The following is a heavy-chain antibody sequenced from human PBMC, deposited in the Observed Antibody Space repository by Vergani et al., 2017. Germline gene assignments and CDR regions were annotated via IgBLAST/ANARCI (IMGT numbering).Heavy chain of an antibody. D-gene: IGHD6-19*01. CDR1: GGTFSSYA. J-gene: IGHJ6*02. V-gene: IGHV1-69*01. Sequence: QVQLVQSGAEVKKPGSSVKVSCKASGGTFSSYAISWVRQAPGQGLEWMGGIIPIFGTANYAQKFQGRVTITADESTSTAYMERSSLRSEDTAVYYCARTSEYSSGWYGLEDYYGMDVWGQGITVTGSS. CDR2: IIPIFGTA. CDR3: ARTSEYSSGWYGLEDYYGMDV.